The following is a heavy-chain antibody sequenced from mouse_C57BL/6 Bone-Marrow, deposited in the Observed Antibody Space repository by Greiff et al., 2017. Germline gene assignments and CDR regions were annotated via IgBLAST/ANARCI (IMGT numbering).Heavy chain of an antibody. D-gene: IGHD2-4*01. J-gene: IGHJ2*01. CDR3: ARHERYYDYEGYFDY. CDR1: GYIFTEYT. V-gene: IGHV1-62-2*01. Sequence: QVQLQQSGAELVKPGASVKLSCKASGYIFTEYTIHWVKQRSGQGLEWIGWFYPGSGSIKYNERFKDKATLTAAKSSNTVYMELSRLTSEDSAVYFCARHERYYDYEGYFDYWGQGTTLTVSS. CDR2: FYPGSGSI.